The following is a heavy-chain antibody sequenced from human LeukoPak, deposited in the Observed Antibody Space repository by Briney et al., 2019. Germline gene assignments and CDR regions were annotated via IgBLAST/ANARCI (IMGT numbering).Heavy chain of an antibody. Sequence: ASVKVSCKTSGYSFTSYYIHWVRQARGQGLEWMGMINPSGGSTNYAQTFQGRVTMTRDMSTSTVYMELSSLRSEDTAVYYCARGCGSGSYCPYYYYYMDVWGKGTTVTISS. V-gene: IGHV1-46*01. D-gene: IGHD3-10*01. CDR3: ARGCGSGSYCPYYYYYMDV. J-gene: IGHJ6*03. CDR1: GYSFTSYY. CDR2: INPSGGST.